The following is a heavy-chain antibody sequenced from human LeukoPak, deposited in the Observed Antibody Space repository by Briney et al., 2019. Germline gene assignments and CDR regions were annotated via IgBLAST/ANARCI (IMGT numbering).Heavy chain of an antibody. D-gene: IGHD7-27*01. J-gene: IGHJ3*02. V-gene: IGHV3-21*01. CDR1: GFTFDDSV. Sequence: GGSLRLSCAASGFTFDDSVMSWVRQAPGKGLEWVSSITSSSSFIYYADSLKGRFTISRDNAKNSLYLQMNSLRAEDTAVYYCARVQTANWETSVCDAFDMWGRGTMVTVSS. CDR2: ITSSSSFI. CDR3: ARVQTANWETSVCDAFDM.